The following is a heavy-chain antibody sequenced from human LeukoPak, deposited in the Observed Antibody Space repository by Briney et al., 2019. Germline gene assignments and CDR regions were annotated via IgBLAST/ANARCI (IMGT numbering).Heavy chain of an antibody. CDR1: GFTFSSYA. J-gene: IGHJ4*02. CDR2: ISYDGSNK. Sequence: GGSLRLSCAASGFTFSSYAMHWVRQAPGKGLEWVAVISYDGSNKYYADSVKGRFTISRDNSKNTLYLQMNSLRAEDTAVYYCARDPTQYLRYGYFDYWGPGILVTVSS. V-gene: IGHV3-30-3*01. CDR3: ARDPTQYLRYGYFDY. D-gene: IGHD4-11*01.